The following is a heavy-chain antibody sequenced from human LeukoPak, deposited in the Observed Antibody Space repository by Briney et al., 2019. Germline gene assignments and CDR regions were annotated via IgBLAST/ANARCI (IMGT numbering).Heavy chain of an antibody. V-gene: IGHV3-23*01. CDR1: GFTFDDYG. CDR3: AKGIGYCSSTSCYNWFDP. Sequence: GGSLRLSCAASGFTFDDYGMSWVRQAPGKGLEWVSAISGSGGSTYYADSVKGRFTISRDNSKNTLYLQMNSLRAEDTAVYYCAKGIGYCSSTSCYNWFDPWGQGTLVTVSS. D-gene: IGHD2-2*01. J-gene: IGHJ5*02. CDR2: ISGSGGST.